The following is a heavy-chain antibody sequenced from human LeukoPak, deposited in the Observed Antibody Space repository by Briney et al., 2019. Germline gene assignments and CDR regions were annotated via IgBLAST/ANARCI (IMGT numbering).Heavy chain of an antibody. CDR1: GFTSDDYA. V-gene: IGHV3-9*02. CDR3: AKGNAYSDYYMDV. Sequence: GGSLRLSCAASGFTSDDYAMHWVRQAPGKGLEWVSGISWNSGSIGYADSVKGRFTISRDNAKNSLYLQMNSLRAEDTALYYCAKGNAYSDYYMDVWGKGTTVTVSS. CDR2: ISWNSGSI. J-gene: IGHJ6*03. D-gene: IGHD1-1*01.